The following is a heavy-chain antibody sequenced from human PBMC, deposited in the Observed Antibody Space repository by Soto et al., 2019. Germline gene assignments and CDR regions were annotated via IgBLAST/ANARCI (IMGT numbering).Heavy chain of an antibody. Sequence: SETLSLTCTVSGGSISTFYWNWIRQPPGKGLEWIGYIYYSGTTNYNPSLKSRVTISVDRSKNQFSLKLSSVTAADTAVYYCARVPSPWGQRTLVTVSS. V-gene: IGHV4-59*12. CDR1: GGSISTFY. CDR3: ARVPSP. J-gene: IGHJ5*02. CDR2: IYYSGTT.